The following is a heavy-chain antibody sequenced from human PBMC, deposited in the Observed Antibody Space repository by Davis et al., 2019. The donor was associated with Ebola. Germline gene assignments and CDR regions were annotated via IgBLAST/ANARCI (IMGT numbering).Heavy chain of an antibody. CDR2: ITPILGLA. J-gene: IGHJ2*01. Sequence: SVMVSCKASGGTFSSYAISWVRQAPGQGLEWMGGITPILGLANYAQKFQGRVTITADESTSTAYMELSSLRSEDTAVYYCASGLVRGESYWYFDLWGRGTLVTVSS. CDR3: ASGLVRGESYWYFDL. CDR1: GGTFSSYA. V-gene: IGHV1-69*10. D-gene: IGHD6-6*01.